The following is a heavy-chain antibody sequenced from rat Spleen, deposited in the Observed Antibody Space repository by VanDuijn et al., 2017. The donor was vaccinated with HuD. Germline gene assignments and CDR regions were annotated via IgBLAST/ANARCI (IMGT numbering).Heavy chain of an antibody. D-gene: IGHD1-11*01. J-gene: IGHJ2*01. CDR2: ISPTGDAT. CDR1: GFSFSDYG. Sequence: EVQLVESGGGLVQPGRSLKLSCAASGFSFSDYGMHWIRQAPTKGLEWVASISPTGDATYYPDSVKGRFTITRDNAKSTLNLQMNSLRSEDTATYYCTAGGGYWDYWGQGVMVTVSS. V-gene: IGHV5-19*01. CDR3: TAGGGYWDY.